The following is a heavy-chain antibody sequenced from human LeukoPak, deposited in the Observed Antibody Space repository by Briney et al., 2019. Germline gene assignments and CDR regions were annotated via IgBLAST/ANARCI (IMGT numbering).Heavy chain of an antibody. V-gene: IGHV1-18*01. CDR1: GYTFTSYG. Sequence: ASVKVSCKASGYTFTSYGISWVRPAPGQGLEWMGWISAYNGNTNYAQKLQGRVTMTTDTSTSTAYMELRSLRSDDTAVYYCARDQGLILAWRFGELLENYWGQGTLVTVSS. CDR3: ARDQGLILAWRFGELLENY. J-gene: IGHJ4*02. CDR2: ISAYNGNT. D-gene: IGHD3-10*01.